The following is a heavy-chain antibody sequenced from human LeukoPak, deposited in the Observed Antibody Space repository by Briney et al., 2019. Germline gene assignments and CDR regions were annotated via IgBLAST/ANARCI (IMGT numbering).Heavy chain of an antibody. D-gene: IGHD5-12*01. J-gene: IGHJ5*02. V-gene: IGHV4-39*07. CDR1: GGSISSSSYY. Sequence: SETLSLTCTVSGGSISSSSYYWGWIRQPPGKGLEWIGSIYHSGSTYYNPSLKSRVTISVDTSKNQFSLKLSSVTAADTAVYYCARGNSGYDYNWFDPWGQGTLVTVSS. CDR3: ARGNSGYDYNWFDP. CDR2: IYHSGST.